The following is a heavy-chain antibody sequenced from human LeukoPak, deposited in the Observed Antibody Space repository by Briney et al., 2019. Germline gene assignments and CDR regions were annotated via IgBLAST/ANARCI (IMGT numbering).Heavy chain of an antibody. D-gene: IGHD3-16*01. CDR3: AKEPGEGGSAFDY. V-gene: IGHV3-30*02. CDR1: GFTFSNYV. J-gene: IGHJ4*02. Sequence: QPGGSLRLSCAASGFTFSNYVMNWVRQAPGKGLEWVTFIQKDGGSKFYADSVKGRFTISRDSSKKTVYLQMSSLTIEDTAVYYCAKEPGEGGSAFDYWGQGTLVTVYS. CDR2: IQKDGGSK.